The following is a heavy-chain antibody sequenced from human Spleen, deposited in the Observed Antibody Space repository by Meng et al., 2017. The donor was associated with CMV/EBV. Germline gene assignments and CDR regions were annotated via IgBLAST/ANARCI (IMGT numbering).Heavy chain of an antibody. D-gene: IGHD1-1*01. J-gene: IGHJ6*02. Sequence: MSGGRQAPGKGVEWVSLISGGGGNTYYADAVKGRFTISRDNSKNMLYLQMNSLRAEDTAVYYCAKFGVGLEPRYYYYYGMDLWGQGTTVTVSS. V-gene: IGHV3-23*01. CDR3: AKFGVGLEPRYYYYYGMDL. CDR2: ISGGGGNT.